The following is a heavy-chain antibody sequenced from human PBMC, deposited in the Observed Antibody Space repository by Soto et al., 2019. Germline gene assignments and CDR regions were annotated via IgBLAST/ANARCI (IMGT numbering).Heavy chain of an antibody. CDR2: ISWDSASI. CDR3: ARDMIGDILPTYYKVYYYAMDV. D-gene: IGHD3-9*01. J-gene: IGHJ6*02. CDR1: GFTFDDYA. Sequence: GGSLILSCAASGFTFDDYAMHWARQAPGKGLEWVSGISWDSASISYADSVKGRFIISRDNAKNSLYLEMNSLRAEDTALYYCARDMIGDILPTYYKVYYYAMDVWGQGTTVTVSS. V-gene: IGHV3-9*01.